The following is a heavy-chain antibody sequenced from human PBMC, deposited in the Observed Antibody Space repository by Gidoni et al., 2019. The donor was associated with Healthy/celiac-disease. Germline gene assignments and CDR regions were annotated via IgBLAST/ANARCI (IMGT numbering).Heavy chain of an antibody. D-gene: IGHD2-2*01. CDR3: ASDIVVVPAAMGRGGYFQH. CDR2: ISHSGST. J-gene: IGHJ1*01. Sequence: QVQLQESGSGLAKPSGTLSPTCAVSGGSISSITWWSWVRQPPGKGLEWIGEISHSGSTNYNPSQESRVTISVDKSKNQFSLKLSSVTAADTAVYYCASDIVVVPAAMGRGGYFQHWGQGTLVTVSS. CDR1: GGSISSITW. V-gene: IGHV4-4*02.